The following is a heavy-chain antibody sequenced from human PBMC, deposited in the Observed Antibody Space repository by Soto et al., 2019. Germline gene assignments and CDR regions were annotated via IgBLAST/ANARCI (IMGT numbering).Heavy chain of an antibody. CDR1: GYTFTSYA. J-gene: IGHJ4*02. CDR2: INAGNGNT. Sequence: QVQLVQSGAEVKKPGASVKVSCKASGYTFTSYAMHWVRQAPGQRLEWMGWINAGNGNTKYSQKFQGRVTITRDTSASTAYMELRSLRSEDTAVYYCARDQGYYGSGSYYQGPFDYWGQGTLVTVSS. CDR3: ARDQGYYGSGSYYQGPFDY. V-gene: IGHV1-3*01. D-gene: IGHD3-10*01.